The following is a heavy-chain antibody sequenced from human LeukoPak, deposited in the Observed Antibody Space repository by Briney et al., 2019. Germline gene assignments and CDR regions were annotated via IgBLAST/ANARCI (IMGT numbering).Heavy chain of an antibody. Sequence: ASVKVSCKASGYTFTGYYMHWVRQAPGQGLEWMGRINPNSGGTNYAQTFQGRVTMTRDTSITTAYLEVSSLRSDDTAVYYCARGAMITFGFDPWGQGTLVTVS. CDR1: GYTFTGYY. J-gene: IGHJ5*02. V-gene: IGHV1-2*06. CDR3: ARGAMITFGFDP. D-gene: IGHD3-16*01. CDR2: INPNSGGT.